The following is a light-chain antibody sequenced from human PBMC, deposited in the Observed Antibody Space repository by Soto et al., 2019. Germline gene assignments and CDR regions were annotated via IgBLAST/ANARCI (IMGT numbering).Light chain of an antibody. CDR2: EVS. CDR3: TSYTKTSPAYV. V-gene: IGLV2-14*01. Sequence: QSALTQPASVSGSPGQSITISCTGSSSDIGTYNLVSWYQQQPGKAPRLVIYEVSGRPSGVAVRFSGSKSGNTASLTISGLQVVDEGDYYCTSYTKTSPAYVFGTGTKVTVL. CDR1: SSDIGTYNL. J-gene: IGLJ1*01.